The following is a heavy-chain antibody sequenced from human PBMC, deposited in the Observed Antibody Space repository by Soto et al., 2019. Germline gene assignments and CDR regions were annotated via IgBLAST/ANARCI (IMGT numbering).Heavy chain of an antibody. D-gene: IGHD2-15*01. Sequence: EVQLVESGGGLVKPGGSLRLSCAASGFTFSSYSMNWVRQAPGKGLEWVSSISSSSSYIYYADSVKGRFTISRDNAKNSLYLQMNSLRAEDTAVYYCARSVVVVAATPGAFSYWGQGPLVTVSS. CDR3: ARSVVVVAATPGAFSY. V-gene: IGHV3-21*01. J-gene: IGHJ4*02. CDR1: GFTFSSYS. CDR2: ISSSSSYI.